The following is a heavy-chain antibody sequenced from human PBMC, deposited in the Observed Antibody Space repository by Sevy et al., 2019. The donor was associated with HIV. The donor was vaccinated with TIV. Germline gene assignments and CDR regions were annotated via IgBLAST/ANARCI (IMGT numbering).Heavy chain of an antibody. D-gene: IGHD3-3*01. J-gene: IGHJ6*02. CDR2: ISAYNGNT. CDR1: GYTFTSYG. Sequence: ASVKVSCKASGYTFTSYGISWVRQAPGQGLEWMGWISAYNGNTNYAQKLQGRVTMTTDTSTSTAYMELRSLRSDDTAVYYCARDWGTIFGVVMYYGMDVWGQWTTVTVSS. V-gene: IGHV1-18*01. CDR3: ARDWGTIFGVVMYYGMDV.